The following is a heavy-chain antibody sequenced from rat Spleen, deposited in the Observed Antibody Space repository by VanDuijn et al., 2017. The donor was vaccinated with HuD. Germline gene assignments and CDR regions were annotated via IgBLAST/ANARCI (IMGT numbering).Heavy chain of an antibody. V-gene: IGHV5S13*01. J-gene: IGHJ2*01. CDR3: ARYGGYNFDY. D-gene: IGHD1-11*01. Sequence: EVQLVESGGGVVQPGRSLKLSCAASGFAFSDFVMAWVRQDPAKGLEWVASISSGGFYTYYRDSVRGRFSVSRDDATNTLYLQLNSVTTEDTATYYCARYGGYNFDYWGQGVMVTVSS. CDR1: GFAFSDFV. CDR2: ISSGGFYT.